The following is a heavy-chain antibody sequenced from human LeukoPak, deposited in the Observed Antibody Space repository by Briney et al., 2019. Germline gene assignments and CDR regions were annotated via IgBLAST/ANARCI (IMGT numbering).Heavy chain of an antibody. CDR2: LYPGDSDT. D-gene: IGHD5-12*01. J-gene: IGHJ4*02. Sequence: GESLKISCKGAGYSFTSYWIGWVRQMPGKGLEWMGILYPGDSDTRYSPSFQGQVTISADKSISTAYLQWSSLKASDTAMYYCVRRGAHWATKPYYFDYWGQGTLVTVSS. V-gene: IGHV5-51*01. CDR3: VRRGAHWATKPYYFDY. CDR1: GYSFTSYW.